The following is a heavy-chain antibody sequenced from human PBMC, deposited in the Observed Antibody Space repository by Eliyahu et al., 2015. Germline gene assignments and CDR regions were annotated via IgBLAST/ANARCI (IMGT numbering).Heavy chain of an antibody. CDR3: ARSDQMATTFSL. Sequence: QMQLQESGPGLVKPSETLSLTCTVSRGSISSFYWSWIRQPPGKGLEWIGYIYYSGNTNYNPPLKSRVTISVDTSKNQFSLNVSSVTAADTAVYYCARSDQMATTFSLWGQGTLVTVSS. D-gene: IGHD5-24*01. CDR1: RGSISSFY. CDR2: IYYSGNT. V-gene: IGHV4-59*01. J-gene: IGHJ4*02.